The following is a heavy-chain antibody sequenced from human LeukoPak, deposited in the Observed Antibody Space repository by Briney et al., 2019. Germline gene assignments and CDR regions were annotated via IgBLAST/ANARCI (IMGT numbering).Heavy chain of an antibody. Sequence: SETLSLTCTVSGGSISSYYWSWIRQPAGKGLEWIGRISSSGSTNYNPSLKSRVTISVDTSKNQFSLKLSSVTAADTAVYFCARGPYSYDSSGAFDIWGQGTMDTVSS. CDR1: GGSISSYY. D-gene: IGHD3-22*01. J-gene: IGHJ3*02. CDR3: ARGPYSYDSSGAFDI. V-gene: IGHV4-4*07. CDR2: ISSSGST.